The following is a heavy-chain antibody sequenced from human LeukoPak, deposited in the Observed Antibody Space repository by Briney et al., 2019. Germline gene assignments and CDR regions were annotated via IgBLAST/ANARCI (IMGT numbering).Heavy chain of an antibody. CDR1: GGSISSYY. D-gene: IGHD6-19*01. J-gene: IGHJ4*02. Sequence: SETLSLTCTVSGGSISSYYWSWIRQPPGKGLEWIGYIYYSGSTNYNPSLKSRVTISVDTSKNQFSLKLSSVTAADTAVYYCARAYSSGWYERRHYFDYWGQGTLVTVSS. CDR3: ARAYSSGWYERRHYFDY. V-gene: IGHV4-59*08. CDR2: IYYSGST.